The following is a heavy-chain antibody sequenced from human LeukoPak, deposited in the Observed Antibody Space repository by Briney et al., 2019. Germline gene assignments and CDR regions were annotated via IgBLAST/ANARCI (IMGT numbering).Heavy chain of an antibody. Sequence: ASVTVSFMASGYTFTYYYMHWVRQAPGQGLEWMGWINPNSGGTNYAQKFQGRVTMTRDTSISTAYMELSRLRSDDTAVYYCARDDYDYVWGRYGMDVWGQGTTVTVSS. CDR1: GYTFTYYY. CDR3: ARDDYDYVWGRYGMDV. J-gene: IGHJ6*02. V-gene: IGHV1-2*02. CDR2: INPNSGGT. D-gene: IGHD3-16*01.